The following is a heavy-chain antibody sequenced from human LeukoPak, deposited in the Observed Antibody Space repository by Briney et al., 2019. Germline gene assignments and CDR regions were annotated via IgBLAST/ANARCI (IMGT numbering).Heavy chain of an antibody. J-gene: IGHJ4*02. D-gene: IGHD6-13*01. CDR2: MNPNSGNT. V-gene: IGHV1-8*03. CDR3: ARTSSTPGDY. CDR1: GYTFTSYG. Sequence: ASVKVSCKASGYTFTSYGISWVRQATGQGLEWMGWMNPNSGNTGYAQKFQGRVTITRNTPINTAYMELSSLRSEDTAVYYCARTSSTPGDYWGQGTLVTVSS.